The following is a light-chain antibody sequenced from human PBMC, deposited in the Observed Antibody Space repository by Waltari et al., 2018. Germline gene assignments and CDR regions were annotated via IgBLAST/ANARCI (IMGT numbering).Light chain of an antibody. CDR2: GAS. CDR3: QHYVRLPVT. CDR1: QSVATY. Sequence: EIVLSQSPGTLSLSPGERATLSCRSSQSVATYLAWSQHKTGQAPGLLIYGASSTATGVPDRFSASGSGTDFSLTISSLEPEDFAVYYCQHYVRLPVTFGQGTKVEIK. V-gene: IGKV3-20*01. J-gene: IGKJ1*01.